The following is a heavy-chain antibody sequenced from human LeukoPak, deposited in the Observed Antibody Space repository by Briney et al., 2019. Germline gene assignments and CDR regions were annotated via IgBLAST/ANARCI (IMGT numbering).Heavy chain of an antibody. CDR2: ISAYNGNT. J-gene: IGHJ4*02. CDR1: GGTFSSYA. CDR3: ARDHILTGYPGD. Sequence: ASVKVSCKASGGTFSSYAISWVRQAPGQGLEWMGWISAYNGNTNYAQKLQGRVTMTTDTSTSTAYMELRSLRSDDTAVYYCARDHILTGYPGDWGQGTLVTVSS. V-gene: IGHV1-18*01. D-gene: IGHD3-9*01.